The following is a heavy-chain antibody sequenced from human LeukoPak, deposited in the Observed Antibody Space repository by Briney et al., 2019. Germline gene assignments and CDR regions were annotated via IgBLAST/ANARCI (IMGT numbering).Heavy chain of an antibody. J-gene: IGHJ4*02. V-gene: IGHV4-31*03. CDR1: GGSISSGGYY. Sequence: PSQTLSLTCTVSGGSISSGGYYWSWIRQHPGKGLEWIGYIYYSGSTYYNPSLKSRVTISVDTSKNQFSLKLSSVTAADTAVYYCARGRPRITMIVVVTGYYFDYWGQGTLVTVSS. CDR3: ARGRPRITMIVVVTGYYFDY. D-gene: IGHD3-22*01. CDR2: IYYSGST.